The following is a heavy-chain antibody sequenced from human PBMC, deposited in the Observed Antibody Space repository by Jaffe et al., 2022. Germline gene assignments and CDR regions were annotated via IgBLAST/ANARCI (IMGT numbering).Heavy chain of an antibody. CDR1: GGTFSSYA. J-gene: IGHJ6*03. Sequence: QVQLVQSGAEVKKPGSSVKVSCKASGGTFSSYAISWVRQAPGQGLEWMGGIIPIFGTANYAQKFQGRVTITADESTSTAYMELSSLRSEDTAVYYCARRGMPYSSSWDSDYYYYYYYMDVWGKGTTVTVSS. D-gene: IGHD6-13*01. CDR2: IIPIFGTA. V-gene: IGHV1-69*01. CDR3: ARRGMPYSSSWDSDYYYYYYYMDV.